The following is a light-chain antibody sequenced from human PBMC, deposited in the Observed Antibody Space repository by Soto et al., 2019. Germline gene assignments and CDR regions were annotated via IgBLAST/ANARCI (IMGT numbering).Light chain of an antibody. J-gene: IGLJ1*01. CDR2: EVS. V-gene: IGLV2-14*03. Sequence: QSALTQPASVSGSPGQSITISCTGTSSDVGAYDYVSWYQQHPDKAPKLMIYEVSHRPSGVSNRFYGSKSVNTATLTISGLQAEDAADYYCSSYTSSSTRVFGTGTTLTVL. CDR3: SSYTSSSTRV. CDR1: SSDVGAYDY.